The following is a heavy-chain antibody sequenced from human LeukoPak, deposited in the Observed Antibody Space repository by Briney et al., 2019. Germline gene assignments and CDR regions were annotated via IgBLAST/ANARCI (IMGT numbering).Heavy chain of an antibody. CDR2: IYYSGST. Sequence: SETPSLTCTVSGGSISSYYWSWIRQPPGKGLEWIGYIYYSGSTNYNPSLKSRVTISVDTSKNQFSLKLSSVTAADTAVYYCARHAGSYYPFDYWGQGTLVTVSS. CDR3: ARHAGSYYPFDY. J-gene: IGHJ4*02. CDR1: GGSISSYY. D-gene: IGHD1-26*01. V-gene: IGHV4-59*08.